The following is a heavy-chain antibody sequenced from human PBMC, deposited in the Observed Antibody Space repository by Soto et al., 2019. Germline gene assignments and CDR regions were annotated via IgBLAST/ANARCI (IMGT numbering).Heavy chain of an antibody. CDR2: MNPINGAT. D-gene: IGHD2-2*01. CDR1: GYDFTAYD. J-gene: IGHJ6*02. Sequence: AASVKVSCKASGYDFTAYDINWARQASGQGLEWMGWMNPINGATGSARRFQGRVSMTRNTATATAYLELTSLRSDDSAVYFCGRGPSPRAPAGGTPYYYAMDVWGQGTTVTVSS. CDR3: GRGPSPRAPAGGTPYYYAMDV. V-gene: IGHV1-8*02.